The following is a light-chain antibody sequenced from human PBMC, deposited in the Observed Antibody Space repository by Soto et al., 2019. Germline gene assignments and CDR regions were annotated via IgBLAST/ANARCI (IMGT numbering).Light chain of an antibody. V-gene: IGKV3-20*01. CDR2: GAS. J-gene: IGKJ5*01. Sequence: EIVLTQSPATLSLSPGERATLSCRAGQNIGTSLVWSQQKPGQSPRLLIYGASNRATGIPDRFSGSGSGTDFTLTISRLEPEDFAVFYCQVYGPSPPITFGQGTRLEI. CDR1: QNIGTS. CDR3: QVYGPSPPIT.